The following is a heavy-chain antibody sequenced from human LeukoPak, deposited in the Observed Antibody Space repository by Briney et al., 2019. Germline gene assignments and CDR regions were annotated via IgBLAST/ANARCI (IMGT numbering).Heavy chain of an antibody. Sequence: GGSLRLSCAASGFTFSNYWMSWGRPARGKREEGVSSISSSSRYIYYADSVKGRFTISRDDAKNSLFLQMNSLRAEDTAEYYCARAFDTSWDYYYMDVWGKGTTVTVSS. V-gene: IGHV3-21*01. CDR2: ISSSSRYI. CDR3: ARAFDTSWDYYYMDV. D-gene: IGHD2-2*01. J-gene: IGHJ6*03. CDR1: GFTFSNYW.